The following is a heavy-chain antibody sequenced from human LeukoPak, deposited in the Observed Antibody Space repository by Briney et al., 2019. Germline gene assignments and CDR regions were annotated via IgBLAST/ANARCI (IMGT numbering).Heavy chain of an antibody. D-gene: IGHD1-7*01. J-gene: IGHJ5*02. CDR3: ARGTIEGFDP. Sequence: ASVKVSCKASGYTFTRVYIHWVRQVFGQGLEWMGIINPSGGSATYAQKFQGRVTMTREMSTSTVYMELSSLKSEDTAVYYCARGTIEGFDPWGQGTLVTVSS. V-gene: IGHV1-46*01. CDR2: INPSGGSA. CDR1: GYTFTRVY.